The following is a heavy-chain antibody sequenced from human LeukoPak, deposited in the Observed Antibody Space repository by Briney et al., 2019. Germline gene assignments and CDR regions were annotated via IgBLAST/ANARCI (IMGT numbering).Heavy chain of an antibody. Sequence: PGGSLRLSCAASGFTFSSYGMHWVRQAPGKGLEWVAIIWYDGNHKYYVDSVKGRFTISRDNSKNTLYLQMDSLRAEDTAVYYCAKTPKRYCTSASCQGYFDYWGQGTLFTVSS. CDR1: GFTFSSYG. J-gene: IGHJ4*02. V-gene: IGHV3-33*06. CDR3: AKTPKRYCTSASCQGYFDY. D-gene: IGHD2-2*01. CDR2: IWYDGNHK.